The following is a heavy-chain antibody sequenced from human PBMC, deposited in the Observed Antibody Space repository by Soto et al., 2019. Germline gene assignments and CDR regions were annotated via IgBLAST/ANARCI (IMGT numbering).Heavy chain of an antibody. CDR2: IYSGGST. Sequence: PGGSLRLSCAASGFTVSSNYMSWVRQAPGKGLEWVSVIYSGGSTYYADSVKGRFTISRDNSKNTLYLQMNSLRAEDTAVYYCARERVDLVWYYYYYMDVWGKGTTVTVSS. J-gene: IGHJ6*03. D-gene: IGHD5-12*01. V-gene: IGHV3-66*01. CDR3: ARERVDLVWYYYYYMDV. CDR1: GFTVSSNY.